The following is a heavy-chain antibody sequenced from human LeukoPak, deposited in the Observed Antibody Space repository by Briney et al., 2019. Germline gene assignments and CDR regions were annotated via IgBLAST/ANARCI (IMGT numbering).Heavy chain of an antibody. J-gene: IGHJ4*02. CDR3: AKAGGAVAGTFDY. D-gene: IGHD6-19*01. V-gene: IGHV3-66*03. Sequence: GGSLRLSCTVSGFTVSSNSMSWVRQAPGKGLEWVSFIYSDNTHYADSVKGRFTISRDNSKNTLYLQMNSLRAEDTAVYYCAKAGGAVAGTFDYWGQGTLVTVSS. CDR1: GFTVSSNS. CDR2: IYSDNT.